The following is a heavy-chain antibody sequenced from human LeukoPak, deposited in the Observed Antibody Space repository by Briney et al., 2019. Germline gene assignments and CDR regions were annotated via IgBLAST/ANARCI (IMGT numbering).Heavy chain of an antibody. Sequence: SQTLSLTCAISGDSVSSNSTTWNGIRQSPSRGLEWLGRTYYMSKWYYDYAVSVRSRINVNPDTSKNQFSLQLNSVTPEDTAVYYCARLENWAFDFWGQGTLITVSS. CDR1: GDSVSSNSTT. V-gene: IGHV6-1*01. J-gene: IGHJ4*02. CDR3: ARLENWAFDF. CDR2: TYYMSKWYY. D-gene: IGHD7-27*01.